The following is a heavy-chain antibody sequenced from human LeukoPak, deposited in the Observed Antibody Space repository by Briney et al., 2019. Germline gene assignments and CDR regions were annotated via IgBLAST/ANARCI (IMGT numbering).Heavy chain of an antibody. CDR1: GSTFSNYA. J-gene: IGHJ4*02. V-gene: IGHV3-64*04. CDR2: INTNGANT. CDR3: ARDGENHYYDY. D-gene: IGHD7-27*01. Sequence: GGSLRLSCSASGSTFSNYAMHWVRQAPGKGLEYVSTINTNGANTYYADSVKGRFTISRDNSQNTVYLEMNSLRAEDTAVYYCARDGENHYYDYWGQGTLVTVST.